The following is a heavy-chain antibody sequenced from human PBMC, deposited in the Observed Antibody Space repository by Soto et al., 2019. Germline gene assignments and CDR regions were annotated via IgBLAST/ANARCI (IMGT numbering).Heavy chain of an antibody. J-gene: IGHJ4*02. CDR3: AKVSADRITMIVVVTPYFDY. CDR1: GFTFSSYA. CDR2: ISGSGGST. Sequence: GGPLRLSCAASGFTFSSYAMSWVRKAPGKGLEWVSAISGSGGSTYYADSVKGRFTISRDNSKNTLYLQMNSLRAEDRAVYYCAKVSADRITMIVVVTPYFDYWGQGTLVTVSS. D-gene: IGHD3-22*01. V-gene: IGHV3-23*01.